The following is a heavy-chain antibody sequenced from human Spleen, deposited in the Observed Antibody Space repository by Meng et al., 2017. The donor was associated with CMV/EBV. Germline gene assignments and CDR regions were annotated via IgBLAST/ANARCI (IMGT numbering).Heavy chain of an antibody. CDR3: AKTVTGTTWFGAFDI. J-gene: IGHJ3*02. V-gene: IGHV3-7*01. Sequence: GESLKISCAASGFTFSRFWMSWVRQAPGKGLEWVANINQVGGEKYYVDSVRGRFTISRDNSKNTLYLQMNSLRAEDTAVYYCAKTVTGTTWFGAFDIWGQGTMVTVSS. CDR1: GFTFSRFW. D-gene: IGHD1-7*01. CDR2: INQVGGEK.